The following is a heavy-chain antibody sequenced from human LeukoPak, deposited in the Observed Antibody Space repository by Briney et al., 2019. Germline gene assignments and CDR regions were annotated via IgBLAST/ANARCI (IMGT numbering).Heavy chain of an antibody. CDR3: ARDHYYGSGSYYRGSWFDP. V-gene: IGHV3-30*04. J-gene: IGHJ5*02. CDR2: ISYDGSNK. D-gene: IGHD3-10*01. Sequence: GGSLRLSCAASGFTFSSYAMHWVRQAPGKGLEWVAVISYDGSNKYYADPVKGRFTISRDNSKNTLYLQMNSLRAEDTAVYYCARDHYYGSGSYYRGSWFDPWGQGTLVTVSS. CDR1: GFTFSSYA.